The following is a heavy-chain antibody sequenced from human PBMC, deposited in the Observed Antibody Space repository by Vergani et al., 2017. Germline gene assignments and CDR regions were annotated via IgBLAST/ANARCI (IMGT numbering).Heavy chain of an antibody. D-gene: IGHD5-12*01. CDR2: ISSSSSYI. J-gene: IGHJ3*02. CDR3: ARDHGYVELVGDAFDI. V-gene: IGHV3-21*01. Sequence: VQLVESGGGVVQPGGSLRLSCAASGFTFSSYSMNWVRQAPGKGLEWVSSISSSSSYIYYADSVKGRFTISRDNAKNSLYLQMNSLRAEDTAVYYCARDHGYVELVGDAFDIWGQGTMVTVSS. CDR1: GFTFSSYS.